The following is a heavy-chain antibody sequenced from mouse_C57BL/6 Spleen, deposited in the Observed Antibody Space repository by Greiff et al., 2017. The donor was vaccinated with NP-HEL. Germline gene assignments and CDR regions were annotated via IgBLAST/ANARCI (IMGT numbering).Heavy chain of an antibody. V-gene: IGHV5-9-1*02. CDR3: TRANYGNYERYFDY. CDR2: ISSGGDYI. CDR1: GFTFSSYA. J-gene: IGHJ2*01. D-gene: IGHD2-1*01. Sequence: EVMLVESGEGLVKPGGSLKLSCAASGFTFSSYAMSWVRQTPEKRLEWVAYISSGGDYIYYADTVKGRFTISRDNARNTLYLQMSSLKSEDTAMYYCTRANYGNYERYFDYWGQGTTLTVSS.